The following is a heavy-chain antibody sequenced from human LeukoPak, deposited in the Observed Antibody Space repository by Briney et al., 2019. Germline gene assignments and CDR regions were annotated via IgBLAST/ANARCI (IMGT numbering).Heavy chain of an antibody. D-gene: IGHD6-19*01. CDR3: ARREEQWLAVDY. Sequence: GGSLRLSCAASGFTFSDYYMSWIRQAAGKGLEWVSYISSSGSTIYYADSVKGRFTISRDNAKNSLYLQMNSLRAEDTAVYYCARREEQWLAVDYWGQGTLVTVSS. CDR1: GFTFSDYY. V-gene: IGHV3-11*01. CDR2: ISSSGSTI. J-gene: IGHJ4*02.